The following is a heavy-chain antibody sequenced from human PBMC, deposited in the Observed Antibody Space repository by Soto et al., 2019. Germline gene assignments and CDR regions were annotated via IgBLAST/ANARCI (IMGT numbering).Heavy chain of an antibody. CDR3: AKDSPPRRVYVSGRTNWFEP. J-gene: IGHJ5*02. CDR1: GCTFISYA. V-gene: IGHV3-23*01. Sequence: GGSLRLSCAASGCTFISYAMSWVLQAPWKGLEWVSAISGSGGSTYYADSVKGRFTISRDNSKITLHLQMNSLRAEDMAVYYGAKDSPPRRVYVSGRTNWFEPWGSAPRLTVA. D-gene: IGHD3-10*01. CDR2: ISGSGGST.